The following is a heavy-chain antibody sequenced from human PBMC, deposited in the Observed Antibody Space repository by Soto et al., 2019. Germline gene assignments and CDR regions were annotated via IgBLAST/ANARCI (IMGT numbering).Heavy chain of an antibody. CDR2: IIPAFGTA. Sequence: GASVKVSCKASGGSFRSYASNWVRQAPGQGLEWMGGIIPAFGTANYAQKFQGRVTITADESTSTAYMELSSLRSEDTAVYYCARAPGVRNYYFDYWGQGTLVTVYS. V-gene: IGHV1-69*13. J-gene: IGHJ4*02. CDR1: GGSFRSYA. D-gene: IGHD3-10*01. CDR3: ARAPGVRNYYFDY.